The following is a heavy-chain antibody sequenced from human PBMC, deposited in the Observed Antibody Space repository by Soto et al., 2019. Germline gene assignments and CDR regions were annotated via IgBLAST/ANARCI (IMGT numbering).Heavy chain of an antibody. CDR3: ARDQSYGGAFDY. V-gene: IGHV3-53*04. Sequence: GSLRLSCAASGFTVRSNYMSWVRQAPGKGLEWVSVIYSGGSTYYADSVKGRFTISRHNSKNTLYLQMNSLRAEDTAVYYCARDQSYGGAFDYWGQGTLVTSPQ. CDR1: GFTVRSNY. CDR2: IYSGGST. J-gene: IGHJ4*02. D-gene: IGHD2-21*01.